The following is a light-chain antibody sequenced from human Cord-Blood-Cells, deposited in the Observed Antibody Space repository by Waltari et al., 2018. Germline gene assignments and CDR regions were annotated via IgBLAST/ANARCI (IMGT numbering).Light chain of an antibody. CDR1: QDISNY. J-gene: IGKJ3*01. CDR3: QQYDNLPFT. V-gene: IGKV1-33*01. Sequence: DIQMTQSPSYLSASVGDRVTITCQASQDISNYLNWYQQKPGKAPKLLIYDASNLETGVPSRFIGSGSGTDFTFTISSLQPEDIATYYCQQYDNLPFTFGPGTKVDIK. CDR2: DAS.